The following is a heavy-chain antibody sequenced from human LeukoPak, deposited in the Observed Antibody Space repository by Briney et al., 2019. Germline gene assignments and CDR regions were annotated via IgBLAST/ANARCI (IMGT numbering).Heavy chain of an antibody. J-gene: IGHJ5*02. CDR3: VKGLEDRHDSSGYYSNWFDP. V-gene: IGHV3-23*01. CDR2: ISANGGRT. D-gene: IGHD3-22*01. Sequence: GGSLRLFCAASGFAFSSYAMGWVRQAPGKGLEWVSGISANGGRTYYADSVKGRFTISRDNSKNTLYVHMISLRAEDTAIYYCVKGLEDRHDSSGYYSNWFDPWGQGTLVTVSS. CDR1: GFAFSSYA.